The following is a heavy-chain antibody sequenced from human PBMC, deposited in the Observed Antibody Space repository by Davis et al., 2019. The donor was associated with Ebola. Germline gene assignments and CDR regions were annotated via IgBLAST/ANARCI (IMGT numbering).Heavy chain of an antibody. CDR3: AKIFTVTPDY. V-gene: IGHV3-11*01. D-gene: IGHD4-11*01. J-gene: IGHJ4*02. CDR2: NTWDDKNI. Sequence: GESLKISCAASGFTFSNVWMNWVRQAPGKGLEWISYNTWDDKNIWYADSVKGRFTISRDNSKNTLYLQMNSLRAEDTAVYYCAKIFTVTPDYWGQGTLVTVSS. CDR1: GFTFSNVW.